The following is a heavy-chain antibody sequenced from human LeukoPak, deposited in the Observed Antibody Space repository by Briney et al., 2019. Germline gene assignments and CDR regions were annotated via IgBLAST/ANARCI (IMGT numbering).Heavy chain of an antibody. CDR1: GYTFTSYG. D-gene: IGHD3-22*01. V-gene: IGHV1-18*01. J-gene: IGHJ5*02. CDR3: ARDPRYYDSSGYYH. Sequence: ASVKVSCKASGYTFTSYGISWVRQAPGQGLEWMGWISAYNGNTNYAQKLQGRVTMTTDTSTSTAYMELRSLRSDDTAVYYCARDPRYYDSSGYYHWGQGTLVTVSS. CDR2: ISAYNGNT.